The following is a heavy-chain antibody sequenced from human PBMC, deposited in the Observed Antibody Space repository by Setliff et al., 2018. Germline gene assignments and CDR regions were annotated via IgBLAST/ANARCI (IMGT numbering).Heavy chain of an antibody. CDR2: INPEDSET. CDR3: ARGLGYCTNGVCYTGWYYYYGMDV. CDR1: GYSFTSYW. V-gene: IGHV5-51*01. J-gene: IGHJ6*02. Sequence: GESQKISCKGSGYSFTSYWIGWVRQMPGKGLEWMGIINPEDSETKYSPSFQGLVTISADKSITTAYLQWSNLKASDTAMYYCARGLGYCTNGVCYTGWYYYYGMDVWGQGTTVTVSS. D-gene: IGHD2-8*01.